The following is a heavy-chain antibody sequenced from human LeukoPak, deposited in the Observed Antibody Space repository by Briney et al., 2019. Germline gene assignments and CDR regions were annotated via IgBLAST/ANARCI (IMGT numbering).Heavy chain of an antibody. Sequence: GESLKISCKGSGYSFTSYWIGWVRQAPGQGLEWMGWINPSSGGTNYAQKLQGRVTMTTDTSTSTAYMELRSLRSDDTAVYYCARDLKRGYSSGRYSWGTGSSNDYWGQGTLVTVSS. J-gene: IGHJ4*02. CDR1: GYSFTSYW. V-gene: IGHV1-18*04. D-gene: IGHD6-19*01. CDR3: ARDLKRGYSSGRYSWGTGSSNDY. CDR2: INPSSGGT.